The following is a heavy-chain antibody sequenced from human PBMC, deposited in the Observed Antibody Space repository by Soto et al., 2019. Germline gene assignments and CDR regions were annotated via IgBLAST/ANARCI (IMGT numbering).Heavy chain of an antibody. J-gene: IGHJ4*01. Sequence: PSQTLSLPCAITGDSVSSNSAGWSWDRQSPSRGLEWLGRTYYRSKWYYEYAVSVRGRITINPDTSKNQYSLQLNSVTPEDTAVYFCARGEQYSGRIFDYWGQGTRVTV. CDR2: TYYRSKWYY. V-gene: IGHV6-1*01. CDR3: ARGEQYSGRIFDY. CDR1: GDSVSSNSAG. D-gene: IGHD1-26*01.